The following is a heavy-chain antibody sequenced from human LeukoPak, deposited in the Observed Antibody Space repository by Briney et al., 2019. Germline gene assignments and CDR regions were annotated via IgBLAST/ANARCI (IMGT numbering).Heavy chain of an antibody. D-gene: IGHD4-17*01. V-gene: IGHV1-2*06. CDR3: ATERTARDYGDYVCFDY. Sequence: ASVKVSCKASGYSFTGYYMNWGRQAPGQGLEWMGRINPNSGGTNYAQPFQDRLTTTTDATTSTAYMELSRLRSDDTAVYYCATERTARDYGDYVCFDYWGQGTLVTVSS. CDR2: INPNSGGT. J-gene: IGHJ4*02. CDR1: GYSFTGYY.